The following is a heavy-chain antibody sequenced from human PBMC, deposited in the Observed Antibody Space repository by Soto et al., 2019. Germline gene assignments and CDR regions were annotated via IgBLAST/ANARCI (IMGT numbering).Heavy chain of an antibody. CDR1: GYTLTELS. V-gene: IGHV1-24*01. J-gene: IGHJ4*02. CDR2: FDPEDGET. Sequence: ASVKVSCKVSGYTLTELSMHWLRQAPGKGLEWMGGFDPEDGETIYAQKFQGRVTMTEDTSTDTAYMELSSLRSEDTAVYYCATDRFSRHYGSGSYPLDYWGQGTLVTVSS. CDR3: ATDRFSRHYGSGSYPLDY. D-gene: IGHD3-10*01.